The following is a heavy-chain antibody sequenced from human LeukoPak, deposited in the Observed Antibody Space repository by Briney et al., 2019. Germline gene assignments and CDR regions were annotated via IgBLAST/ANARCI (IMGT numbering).Heavy chain of an antibody. CDR2: ISSSSSYI. J-gene: IGHJ6*03. CDR1: GFTFSSYS. D-gene: IGHD3-3*01. Sequence: GGSLRLSCAASGFTFSSYSMNWVRQAPGKGLEWVSSISSSSSYIYYADSVKGRFTISRDNAKNSLYLQMNSLRAEDTAVYYCARETSDPFGAWVPGGYYYMDVWGKGTTVTVSS. CDR3: ARETSDPFGAWVPGGYYYMDV. V-gene: IGHV3-21*01.